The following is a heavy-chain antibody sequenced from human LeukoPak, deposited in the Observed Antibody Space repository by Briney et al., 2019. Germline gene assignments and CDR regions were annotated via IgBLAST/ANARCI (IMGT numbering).Heavy chain of an antibody. Sequence: GGSLRLSCAASGFTFSSYGIHWVRQAPGKGLEWVAVISYDGSNKYYGDSVKGRFTISRDNSKNTLFLQMNSLRPEDTAVYYCATESDDYYFDFWGQGTLVTVSS. V-gene: IGHV3-30*03. CDR2: ISYDGSNK. CDR1: GFTFSSYG. CDR3: ATESDDYYFDF. D-gene: IGHD3-3*01. J-gene: IGHJ4*02.